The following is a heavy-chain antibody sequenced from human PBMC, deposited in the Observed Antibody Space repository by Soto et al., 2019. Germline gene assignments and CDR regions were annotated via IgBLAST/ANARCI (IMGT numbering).Heavy chain of an antibody. V-gene: IGHV1-18*01. J-gene: IGHJ5*02. Sequence: QVQLVQSGAEVKKPGASVKVSCKASGYTFTSYGISWVRQAPGQGLEWMGWISAYNGNTNYAQKLQGRVTMTTDTSTSTAYMELRSLRSDDTAVYYCAREQQLMTTHSRIGFYPWGQGTLVPVSS. CDR3: AREQQLMTTHSRIGFYP. D-gene: IGHD6-13*01. CDR2: ISAYNGNT. CDR1: GYTFTSYG.